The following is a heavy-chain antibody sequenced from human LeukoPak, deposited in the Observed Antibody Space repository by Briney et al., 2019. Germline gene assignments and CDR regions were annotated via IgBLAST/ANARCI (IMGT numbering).Heavy chain of an antibody. CDR1: GYTFTSYG. D-gene: IGHD3-10*01. CDR2: ISAYNGNT. CDR3: ASGRFGELSFDY. J-gene: IGHJ4*02. V-gene: IGHV1-18*01. Sequence: ASVKVSCKASGYTFTSYGISWGRQAPGQGLEWMGWISAYNGNTSCAQKLQGRVTITTDTSTSTAYMELRSLRSADTAVSYCASGRFGELSFDYWGQGTLVTVSS.